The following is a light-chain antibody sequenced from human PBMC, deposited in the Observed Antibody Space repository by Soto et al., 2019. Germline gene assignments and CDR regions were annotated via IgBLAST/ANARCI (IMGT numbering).Light chain of an antibody. CDR2: AAS. V-gene: IGKV1-39*01. CDR1: QSIASY. CDR3: QQSYNNPLT. J-gene: IGKJ4*01. Sequence: DIQMTQSPSSLSASVGDRVTITFRSSQSIASYLNWYQQKPGKAPKLLIYAASTLQSGVPSRFSGRGSGTDFTLSISSLLTEDSATYYCQQSYNNPLTFGGGTKV.